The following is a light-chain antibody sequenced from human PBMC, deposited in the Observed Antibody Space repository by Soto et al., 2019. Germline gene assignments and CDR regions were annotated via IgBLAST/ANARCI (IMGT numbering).Light chain of an antibody. J-gene: IGKJ1*01. Sequence: EIVLTQSPDTLSLFPGERATLSCRASQSVSSTYLAWYQQKLGQAPRLLIFGASSRATGIPDRFSGSGSGTDFTLTISRLEPEDFAVYYCQQYGSSRWTFGQGTKVKIK. CDR1: QSVSSTY. CDR3: QQYGSSRWT. CDR2: GAS. V-gene: IGKV3-20*01.